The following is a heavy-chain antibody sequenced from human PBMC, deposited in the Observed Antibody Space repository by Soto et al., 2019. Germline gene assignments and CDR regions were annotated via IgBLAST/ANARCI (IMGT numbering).Heavy chain of an antibody. V-gene: IGHV3-21*06. CDR2: ISISSSDR. Sequence: GGSLRLSCAASGFTLRTYTMNWVRQAPGKGLEWVSSISISSSDRYYADSVRGRFTISRDNAKNALYLQMNSLRANDTAVYFCVRGMNPLFGGQGTLVTVSS. J-gene: IGHJ4*01. CDR3: VRGMNPLF. CDR1: GFTLRTYT.